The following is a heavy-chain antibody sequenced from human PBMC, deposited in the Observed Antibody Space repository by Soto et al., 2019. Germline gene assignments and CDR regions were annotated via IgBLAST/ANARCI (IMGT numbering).Heavy chain of an antibody. CDR1: GYTFTSYG. J-gene: IGHJ4*02. CDR3: ARVRKSRNCSGGSCYSTYFDY. Sequence: QVQLVQSGAEVKKPGASVKVSCKASGYTFTSYGISWVRQAPGQGLEWIGWISAYNGNTNYAQKLQGRVTMTTDTSTSTAYMELRSLRSDDTAVYYCARVRKSRNCSGGSCYSTYFDYWGQGTLVTVSS. D-gene: IGHD2-15*01. V-gene: IGHV1-18*01. CDR2: ISAYNGNT.